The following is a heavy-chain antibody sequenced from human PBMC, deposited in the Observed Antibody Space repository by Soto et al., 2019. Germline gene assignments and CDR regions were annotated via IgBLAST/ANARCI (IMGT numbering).Heavy chain of an antibody. J-gene: IGHJ3*02. CDR2: IIPIFGTA. V-gene: IGHV1-69*06. Sequence: SVKVSCKASGGTFSSYAISWVRQAPGQGLEWMGGIIPIFGTANYAQKFQGRVTITADKSTSTAYMELSSLRSEDTAVYYCASVALYYYDSSGYAFDIWGQVTMVTVSS. CDR1: GGTFSSYA. D-gene: IGHD3-22*01. CDR3: ASVALYYYDSSGYAFDI.